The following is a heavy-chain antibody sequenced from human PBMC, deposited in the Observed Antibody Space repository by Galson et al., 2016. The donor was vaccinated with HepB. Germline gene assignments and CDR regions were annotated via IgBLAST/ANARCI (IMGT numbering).Heavy chain of an antibody. Sequence: SLRLSCAASGFIFDDYSMHWVRQIPGKGLEWVSGINWNSARVDDAGSVKGRFTISRDKTSLFLHMNSLSTEDTALYYCAKEDGGFNTDPWGQGTLVTVSS. CDR3: AKEDGGFNTDP. J-gene: IGHJ5*02. CDR1: GFIFDDYS. V-gene: IGHV3-9*01. D-gene: IGHD2-15*01. CDR2: INWNSARV.